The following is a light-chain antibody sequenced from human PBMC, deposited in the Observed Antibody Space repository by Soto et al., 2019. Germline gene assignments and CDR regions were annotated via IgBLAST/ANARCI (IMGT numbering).Light chain of an antibody. CDR1: SSNIGSNY. J-gene: IGLJ3*02. Sequence: QSVLTQPPSASGTPGQRVTISCSGSSSNIGSNYVYWYQQLPGTAPKLLIYRNNQRPSGVPDRFSGSKSDTSASLAISGLRSEDEADYYCAAWDDSLSGRGVFGGGTTLTVL. V-gene: IGLV1-47*01. CDR3: AAWDDSLSGRGV. CDR2: RNN.